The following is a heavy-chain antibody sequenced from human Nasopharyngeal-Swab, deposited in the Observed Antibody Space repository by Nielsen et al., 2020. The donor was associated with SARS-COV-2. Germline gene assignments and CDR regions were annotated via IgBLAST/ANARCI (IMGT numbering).Heavy chain of an antibody. J-gene: IGHJ4*02. CDR3: TTELYYHGSGSYYKGFAD. V-gene: IGHV3-15*01. Sequence: WIRQPPGKGLGWVGRIKSKTDGGTTDYAAPVKGRFTISRDDSKNTLYLQMNSLKTEDTAVYYCTTELYYHGSGSYYKGFADWGQGTLVTVSS. D-gene: IGHD3-10*01. CDR2: IKSKTDGGTT.